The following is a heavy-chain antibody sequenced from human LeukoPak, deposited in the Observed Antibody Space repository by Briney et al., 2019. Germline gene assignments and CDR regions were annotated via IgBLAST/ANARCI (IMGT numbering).Heavy chain of an antibody. CDR1: GGSISSSNW. CDR2: IYHSGST. Sequence: SGTLSLTCAVSGGSISSSNWWSWVRQPPGKGLEWIGEIYHSGSTYYNPSLKSRVTISVDKSKNQFSLKLSSVTAADTAVYYCARDRFYDILTGYYIPFDYWGQGTLVTVSS. J-gene: IGHJ4*02. D-gene: IGHD3-9*01. CDR3: ARDRFYDILTGYYIPFDY. V-gene: IGHV4-4*02.